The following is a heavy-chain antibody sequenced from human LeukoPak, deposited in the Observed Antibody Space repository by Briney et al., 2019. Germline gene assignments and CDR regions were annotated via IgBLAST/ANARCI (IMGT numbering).Heavy chain of an antibody. D-gene: IGHD3-10*02. CDR3: ARSLGAGSYLDF. J-gene: IGHJ4*02. V-gene: IGHV3-64*01. Sequence: GGSLRFSCAASGFTFSNYAMHWVRQAPGKGLEYLSAINGNGGSTYYATSVKGKFTITRDNSKNTLYLQMDSLSAEDMAVFYCARSLGAGSYLDFWGQGTLVTVSS. CDR2: INGNGGST. CDR1: GFTFSNYA.